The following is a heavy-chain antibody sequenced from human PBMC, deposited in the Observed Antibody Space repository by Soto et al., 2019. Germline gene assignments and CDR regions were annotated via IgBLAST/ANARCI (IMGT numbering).Heavy chain of an antibody. Sequence: QVQLQQWGAGVLKPSETLSLTCAVYGGSFSGYYWSWIRQPPGKGLEWIGEINHSGSTNYNPSLKSRVTISVDTSTNPFSLKLSAVTAADTAVYYCARGDPYYYGMDVWGQGTTVTVSS. CDR3: ARGDPYYYGMDV. V-gene: IGHV4-34*01. CDR2: INHSGST. J-gene: IGHJ6*02. CDR1: GGSFSGYY.